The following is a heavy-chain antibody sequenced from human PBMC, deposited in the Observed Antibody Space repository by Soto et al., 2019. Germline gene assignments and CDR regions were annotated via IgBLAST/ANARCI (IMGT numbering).Heavy chain of an antibody. CDR1: GGSISSGDYY. CDR2: IYYSGST. Sequence: SETLSLTCTVSGGSISSGDYYWSWIRQPPGKGLEWIGYIYYSGSTYYKPSLKSQVTISVDTSKNQFSLKLRSVTAADTAVYYCARDMYYYDSSGYLDYWGQGTLVTVS. J-gene: IGHJ4*02. CDR3: ARDMYYYDSSGYLDY. D-gene: IGHD3-22*01. V-gene: IGHV4-30-4*01.